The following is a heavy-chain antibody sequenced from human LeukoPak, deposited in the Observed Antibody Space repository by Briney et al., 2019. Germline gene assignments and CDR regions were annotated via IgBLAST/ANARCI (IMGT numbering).Heavy chain of an antibody. V-gene: IGHV3-74*01. CDR3: ARDGIPIVLMVYATFNWFDP. J-gene: IGHJ5*02. CDR1: GFTFSGYL. CDR2: INPDGSSA. D-gene: IGHD2-8*01. Sequence: PGGSLRLSCAASGFTFSGYLMHWVRQAPRKGLVWVSRINPDGSSASYADSVKGRFTISRDNAKNTLFLQMNSLRAEDTAVYYCARDGIPIVLMVYATFNWFDPWGQGTLVTVSS.